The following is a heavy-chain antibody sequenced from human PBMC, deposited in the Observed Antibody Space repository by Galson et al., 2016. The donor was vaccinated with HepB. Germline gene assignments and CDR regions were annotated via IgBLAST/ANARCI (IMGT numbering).Heavy chain of an antibody. CDR2: IYPRDSDT. V-gene: IGHV5-51*01. J-gene: IGHJ4*02. Sequence: QSGAEVKKPGESLKISCAGSRDLLRNYWIGWVRQQPGKGLEWMGIIYPRDSDTRYSPSFQGQITISADDSINTAYLQWSSLKVSDTAIYYCVRQVVGAANFEYWGQGTLVPVSS. CDR1: RDLLRNYW. D-gene: IGHD2-15*01. CDR3: VRQVVGAANFEY.